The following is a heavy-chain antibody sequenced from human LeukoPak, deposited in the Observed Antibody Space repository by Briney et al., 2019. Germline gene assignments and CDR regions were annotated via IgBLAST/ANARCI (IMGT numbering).Heavy chain of an antibody. CDR3: ARELKGDYVWGSSNWFDP. Sequence: SETLSLTCTVSGGSISCGDYYWSWIRQPPGKGLEWIGYIYYSGSTYYNPSLKSRVTISVDTSKNQFSLKLSSVTAADTAVYYCARELKGDYVWGSSNWFDPWGQGTLVTVSS. CDR1: GGSISCGDYY. J-gene: IGHJ5*02. CDR2: IYYSGST. D-gene: IGHD3-16*01. V-gene: IGHV4-30-4*01.